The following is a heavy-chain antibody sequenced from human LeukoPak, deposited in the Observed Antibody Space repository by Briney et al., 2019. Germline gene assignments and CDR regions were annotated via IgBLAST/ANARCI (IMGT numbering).Heavy chain of an antibody. D-gene: IGHD3-10*01. V-gene: IGHV3-74*01. J-gene: IGHJ4*02. CDR1: GFIFSSYW. CDR2: INTDGSST. CDR3: ARLVRGAMDY. Sequence: PGGSLRLSCAASGFIFSSYWMHWVRHAPGKGLAWVSRINTDGSSTSYADSVKGRFTISRDNAKNTLYLQMNSLRAEDTAVYYCARLVRGAMDYWGQGTLVTVSS.